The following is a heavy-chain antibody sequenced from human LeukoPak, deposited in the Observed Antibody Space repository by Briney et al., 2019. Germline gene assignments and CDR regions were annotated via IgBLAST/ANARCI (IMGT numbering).Heavy chain of an antibody. CDR3: AREYGDFWSGYRGYFDY. Sequence: PGGSLRLSCAASGFMFSRYTMNWVRQAPGKGLEWVSSISTSSSYIYYADSVKGRFTISRDNAKNSLYLQMNSLRAEDTAVYYCAREYGDFWSGYRGYFDYWGQGTLVTVSS. CDR2: ISTSSSYI. J-gene: IGHJ4*02. CDR1: GFMFSRYT. V-gene: IGHV3-21*01. D-gene: IGHD3-3*01.